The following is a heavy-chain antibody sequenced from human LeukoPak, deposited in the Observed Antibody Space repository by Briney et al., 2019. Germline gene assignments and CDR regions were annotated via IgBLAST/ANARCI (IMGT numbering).Heavy chain of an antibody. CDR1: GFTLSSYS. J-gene: IGHJ6*02. Sequence: GGSLSLSCAASGFTLSSYSMNWVRQAPGKGLEWVSSISSSSSYIYYADSVKGRFTISRDNAKNSLYLQMNSLRAEDTAVYYCARDWGHYYYYGMDVWGQGTTVPVSS. V-gene: IGHV3-21*01. D-gene: IGHD3-16*01. CDR3: ARDWGHYYYYGMDV. CDR2: ISSSSSYI.